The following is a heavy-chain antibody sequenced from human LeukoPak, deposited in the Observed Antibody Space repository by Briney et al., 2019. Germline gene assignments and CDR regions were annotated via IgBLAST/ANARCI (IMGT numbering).Heavy chain of an antibody. J-gene: IGHJ4*02. CDR1: GGSISSYY. V-gene: IGHV4-34*01. CDR3: ASGDMIRGTPYPPGV. D-gene: IGHD3-10*01. CDR2: INHSGST. Sequence: PSETLSLTCTVSGGSISSYYWSWIRQPPGKGLEWIGEINHSGSTNYNPSLKSRVTISVDTSKNQFSLNLSSVTAADTAVYYCASGDMIRGTPYPPGVWGQGTLVTVSS.